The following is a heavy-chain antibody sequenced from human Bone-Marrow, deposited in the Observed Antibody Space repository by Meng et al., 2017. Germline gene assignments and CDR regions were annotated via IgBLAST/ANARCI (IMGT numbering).Heavy chain of an antibody. V-gene: IGHV3-9*01. CDR2: ISWNSGSI. D-gene: IGHD3-10*01. J-gene: IGHJ4*02. CDR3: ARATYYASGTSYYYFHY. CDR1: GFTFDDYA. Sequence: SLKISCAASGFTFDDYAMHWVRQAPGKGLEWVSGISWNSGSIGYADSVKGRFTISRDNAKNSLYLQMNSLRAEDTAFYYCARATYYASGTSYYYFHYWGQGTLVTVSS.